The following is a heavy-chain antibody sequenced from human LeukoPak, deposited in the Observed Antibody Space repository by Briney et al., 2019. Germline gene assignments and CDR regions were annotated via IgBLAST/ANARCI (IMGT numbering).Heavy chain of an antibody. CDR1: GGSMNNANW. Sequence: SETLSLTCAVSGGSMNNANWWSWVRQPPGKGLERIGEIYHIGSTNYNPSLKSRVTMSVDKSKKQFSLILTSVTAADTAMYYCARDRTSTTRDAFDIWGQGTMVTVSS. D-gene: IGHD4-17*01. CDR2: IYHIGST. V-gene: IGHV4-4*02. CDR3: ARDRTSTTRDAFDI. J-gene: IGHJ3*02.